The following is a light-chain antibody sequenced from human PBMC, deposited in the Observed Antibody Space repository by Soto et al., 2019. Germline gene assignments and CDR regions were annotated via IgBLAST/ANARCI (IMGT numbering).Light chain of an antibody. CDR3: QQYGSSPST. Sequence: EIVLTQSPGTLSLSPGERATLSCRASQSVSSSYLAWYRQKPGQAPRLLIYGASSRATGIPDSFSGSGSGTDFTLTISRLEPEDFAVYYCQQYGSSPSTFGPGTKVDIK. V-gene: IGKV3-20*01. CDR1: QSVSSSY. J-gene: IGKJ3*01. CDR2: GAS.